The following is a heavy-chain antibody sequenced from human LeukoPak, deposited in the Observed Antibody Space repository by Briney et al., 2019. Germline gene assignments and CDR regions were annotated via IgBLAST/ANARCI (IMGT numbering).Heavy chain of an antibody. V-gene: IGHV3-23*01. CDR3: TTDISSDISGSDY. Sequence: GGSLRLSCAASGFTFSSYAISWVRQAPGKGLEWVSVISGSGGRTYYADPVKGRFTISRDNSEDTLYLQMNSLRAEDTAVYYCTTDISSDISGSDYWGQGTLVTVSS. CDR1: GFTFSSYA. J-gene: IGHJ4*02. D-gene: IGHD1-26*01. CDR2: ISGSGGRT.